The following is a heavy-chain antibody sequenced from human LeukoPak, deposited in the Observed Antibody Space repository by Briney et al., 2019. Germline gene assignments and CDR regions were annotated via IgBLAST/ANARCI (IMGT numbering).Heavy chain of an antibody. CDR2: ISYDGSNK. V-gene: IGHV3-30*04. CDR1: GFTFSSYA. J-gene: IGHJ4*02. D-gene: IGHD4-23*01. CDR3: AREGGNSLYYFDY. Sequence: GGSLRLSCAASGFTFSSYAMHWVRQAPGKGLEWVAVISYDGSNKYYADSVKGRFTISRDNSKNTLYLQMNSLGAEDTAVYYCAREGGNSLYYFDYWGQGTLVTVSS.